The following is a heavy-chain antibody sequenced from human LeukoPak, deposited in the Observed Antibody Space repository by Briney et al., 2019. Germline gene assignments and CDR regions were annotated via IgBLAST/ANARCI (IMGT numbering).Heavy chain of an antibody. V-gene: IGHV1-2*02. CDR1: GYTFTGYY. D-gene: IGHD4-11*01. CDR3: ARASDYSRPNDL. CDR2: INPNSGGT. J-gene: IGHJ5*02. Sequence: ASVKVSCRASGYTFTGYYMHWVRQAPGQGLEWMGWINPNSGGTNYAQKFQGRVTMTRDTSIGTAYMELSRLRSDDTAVYYCARASDYSRPNDLWGQGTLVTVSS.